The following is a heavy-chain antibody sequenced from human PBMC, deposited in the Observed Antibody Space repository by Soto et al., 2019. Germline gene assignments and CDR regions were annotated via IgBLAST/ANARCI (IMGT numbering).Heavy chain of an antibody. Sequence: PSETLSLTCTVSGGSISSYYWSWIRQPPGKGLEWIGYIYYSGSTNYNPSLKSRVTISVDTSKNQFSLKLSSVTAADTAVYYCARHGGGYCSSTSCYDNYYYYGMDVWGQGTTVTVSS. D-gene: IGHD2-2*01. CDR2: IYYSGST. CDR1: GGSISSYY. CDR3: ARHGGGYCSSTSCYDNYYYYGMDV. V-gene: IGHV4-59*08. J-gene: IGHJ6*02.